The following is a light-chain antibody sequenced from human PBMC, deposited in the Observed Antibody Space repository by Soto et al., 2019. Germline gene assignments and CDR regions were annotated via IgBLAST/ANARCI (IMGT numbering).Light chain of an antibody. V-gene: IGKV1-39*01. CDR2: GAS. Sequence: DIQMTQSPSSLSASVGDRVTITCRASQTVITYLNWYQQKSGTAPKLLIYGASTLQSGVPPRFSGSGSGTEFTLTISSLQPEDFATYYCQQSYRNPRTFGPGTKLDVK. CDR3: QQSYRNPRT. CDR1: QTVITY. J-gene: IGKJ3*01.